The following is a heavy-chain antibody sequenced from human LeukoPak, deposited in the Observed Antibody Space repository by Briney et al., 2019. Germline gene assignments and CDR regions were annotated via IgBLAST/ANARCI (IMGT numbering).Heavy chain of an antibody. CDR3: ASPHYYGSGSYYKGGVDY. V-gene: IGHV3-30*04. CDR2: ISYDGSNK. CDR1: GFTFSSYA. J-gene: IGHJ4*02. Sequence: PGGSLRLSCAASGFTFSSYAMHWVRQAPGKGLERVAVISYDGSNKYYADSVKGRFTISRDNSKNTLYLQMNSLRAEDTAVYYRASPHYYGSGSYYKGGVDYWGQGTLVTVSS. D-gene: IGHD3-10*01.